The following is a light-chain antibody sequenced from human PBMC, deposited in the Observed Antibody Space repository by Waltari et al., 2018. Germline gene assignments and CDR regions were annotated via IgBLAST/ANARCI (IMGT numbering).Light chain of an antibody. CDR2: NDG. Sequence: QSVLTQPPSASGTPGQSVTISCSGSSSNIGSTSVNWYQQLPGSAPKLLIYNDGHRPSGVPDRFSGSKSGTSASLAISGLQSEDEADYYCAAWDDSLNGWVFGGGTKLTVL. CDR3: AAWDDSLNGWV. V-gene: IGLV1-44*01. J-gene: IGLJ3*02. CDR1: SSNIGSTS.